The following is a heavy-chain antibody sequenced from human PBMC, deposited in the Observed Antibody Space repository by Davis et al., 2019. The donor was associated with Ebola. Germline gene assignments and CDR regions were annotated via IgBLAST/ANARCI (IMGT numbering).Heavy chain of an antibody. CDR1: GFTFSSYA. V-gene: IGHV3-23*01. Sequence: PGGSLRPSCAASGFTFSSYAMSWVSQAPGKGLEWVSVISGSGGSTYYGDSVNGRFTISRDNSKNTLYLQMNSLRAEDTAVYYCAKDRDRIAVAGTGAFDIWGQGTMVTVSS. CDR2: ISGSGGST. CDR3: AKDRDRIAVAGTGAFDI. D-gene: IGHD6-19*01. J-gene: IGHJ3*02.